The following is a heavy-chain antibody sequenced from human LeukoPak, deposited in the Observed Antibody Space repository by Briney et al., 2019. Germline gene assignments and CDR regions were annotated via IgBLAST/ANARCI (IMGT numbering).Heavy chain of an antibody. CDR3: ARGERSWYTQYPFDY. J-gene: IGHJ4*02. CDR1: GYAFTSYG. CDR2: ISTYNGNT. Sequence: ASVKVSCKASGYAFTSYGISWVRQAPGQGLEWMGWISTYNGNTNYAQKFQGRVTMTTDTSTSTAYMELRSLRSDDTAVYYCARGERSWYTQYPFDYWGQGTLVTVSS. D-gene: IGHD6-13*01. V-gene: IGHV1-18*01.